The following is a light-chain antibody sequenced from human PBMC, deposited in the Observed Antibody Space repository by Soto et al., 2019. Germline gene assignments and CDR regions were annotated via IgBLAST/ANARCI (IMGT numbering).Light chain of an antibody. CDR3: QQYDNWPGLT. Sequence: ETVMTQSPATLSVSPGERSTRSRMASQSVSTNLAWYQHKPGQAPRLLISGASSRATGIPARFSGSGSGTEFTLTINSLQSEDFVVYYCQQYDNWPGLTFGEGTQVEIK. CDR1: QSVSTN. V-gene: IGKV3D-15*01. J-gene: IGKJ4*02. CDR2: GAS.